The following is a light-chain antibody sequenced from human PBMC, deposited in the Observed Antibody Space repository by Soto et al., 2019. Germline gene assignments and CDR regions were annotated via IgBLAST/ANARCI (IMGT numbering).Light chain of an antibody. J-gene: IGLJ1*01. CDR2: DVS. V-gene: IGLV2-14*01. Sequence: QSALTQPASVSGSPGQSFTISCTGTSSDVGGYNYVSWYQQHPGKAPKLMIYDVSNRPSGVSNRFSGSKSGNTASLTISGLQAEDEADYYCSSYTSSSSNYVFGTGTKVTVL. CDR3: SSYTSSSSNYV. CDR1: SSDVGGYNY.